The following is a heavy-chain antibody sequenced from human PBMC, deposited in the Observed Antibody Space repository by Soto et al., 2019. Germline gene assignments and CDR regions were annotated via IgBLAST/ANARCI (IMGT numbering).Heavy chain of an antibody. Sequence: QVRLVQSGTEVKKPGASVKVSCKASGYTFTNYDVTWVRPAPGQGLEWMGWISTSTGNTNYAQKLQGRVTMTTDTSASTAYMELRSLRSDDTAVYYCARGEGMAARHDGYDIWGQGTMVTVSS. V-gene: IGHV1-18*04. CDR3: ARGEGMAARHDGYDI. J-gene: IGHJ3*02. D-gene: IGHD6-6*01. CDR2: ISTSTGNT. CDR1: GYTFTNYD.